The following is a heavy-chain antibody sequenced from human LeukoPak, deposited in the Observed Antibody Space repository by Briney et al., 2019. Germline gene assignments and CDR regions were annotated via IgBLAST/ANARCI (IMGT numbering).Heavy chain of an antibody. Sequence: GGSLRLSCAASGFTFSSYGMPWVRQAPGKGLEWVAVIWYDGSNKYYADSVKGRFTISRDNSKNTLYLQMNSLRAEDTAVYYCARDFGFGELDYWGQGTLVTVSS. J-gene: IGHJ4*02. CDR2: IWYDGSNK. V-gene: IGHV3-33*01. CDR3: ARDFGFGELDY. CDR1: GFTFSSYG. D-gene: IGHD3-10*01.